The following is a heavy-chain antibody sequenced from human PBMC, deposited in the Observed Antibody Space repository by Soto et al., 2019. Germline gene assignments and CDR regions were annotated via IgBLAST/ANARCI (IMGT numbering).Heavy chain of an antibody. CDR1: GYTFTSYG. Sequence: ASVKVSCKASGYTFTSYGISWVRQAPGQGLEWMGWISAYNGNTNYAQKHQGRVTMTTDTSTSTAYMELRSLRSDDTSVYYCARDRDSIAAAGTSTPEFWGQGTMVTVSS. V-gene: IGHV1-18*01. CDR2: ISAYNGNT. CDR3: ARDRDSIAAAGTSTPEF. J-gene: IGHJ3*01. D-gene: IGHD6-13*01.